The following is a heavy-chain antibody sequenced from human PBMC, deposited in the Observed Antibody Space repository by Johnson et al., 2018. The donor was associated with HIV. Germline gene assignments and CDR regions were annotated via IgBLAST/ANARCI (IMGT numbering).Heavy chain of an antibody. D-gene: IGHD6-19*01. CDR2: ITWNGGRT. V-gene: IGHV3-20*04. CDR1: GFTFDNYG. Sequence: MLLVESGGGVVRPGGSLRLSCAASGFTFDNYGVSWVRQAPGQGLEWVSGITWNGGRTGYADSVKGRFTISRDNAKNSLYLQMNSLRGEDTALYYCARAGGAVRVNGFDMWGQGTMVTVSS. J-gene: IGHJ3*02. CDR3: ARAGGAVRVNGFDM.